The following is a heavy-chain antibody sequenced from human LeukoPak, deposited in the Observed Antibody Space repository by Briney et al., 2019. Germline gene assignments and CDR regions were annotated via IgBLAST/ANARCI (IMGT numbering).Heavy chain of an antibody. D-gene: IGHD3-3*01. V-gene: IGHV3-74*01. J-gene: IGHJ4*02. CDR2: INTDGSST. CDR1: GFTFSSYW. CDR3: ARDDFWSGQPFDY. Sequence: GGSLRLSCAASGFTFSSYWMHWVRQAPGKGLVWVSRINTDGSSTSYADSVKGRFTISRDNAKNTLYLQMNSLRVEDTAVYYCARDDFWSGQPFDYWGQGTLVTVSS.